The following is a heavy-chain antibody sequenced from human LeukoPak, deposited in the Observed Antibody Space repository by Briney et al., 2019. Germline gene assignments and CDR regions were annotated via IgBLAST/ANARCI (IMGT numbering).Heavy chain of an antibody. V-gene: IGHV4-31*03. CDR2: IYYSGRT. Sequence: PSETLSLTCTVPGGSISSGGYYWSWIRQHPGKGLEWIGFIYYSGRTYYNPSLKSRATISVDTSKNHFSLKLSSGTAADTAVYYCARAGLLAAAGSSENWFDPWGEGTLVSDSS. J-gene: IGHJ5*02. CDR1: GGSISSGGYY. D-gene: IGHD6-13*01. CDR3: ARAGLLAAAGSSENWFDP.